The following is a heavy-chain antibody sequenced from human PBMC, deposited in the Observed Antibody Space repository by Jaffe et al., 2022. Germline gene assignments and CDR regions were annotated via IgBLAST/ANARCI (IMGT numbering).Heavy chain of an antibody. CDR1: GGSISSSSYY. CDR2: IYYSGST. D-gene: IGHD2-2*01. Sequence: QLQLQESGPGLVKPSETLSLTCTVSGGSISSSSYYWGWIRQPPGKGLEWIGSIYYSGSTYYNPSLKSRVTISVDTSKNQFSLKLSSVTAADTAVYYCARHGLPAASVYWFDPWGQGTLVTVSS. V-gene: IGHV4-39*01. J-gene: IGHJ5*02. CDR3: ARHGLPAASVYWFDP.